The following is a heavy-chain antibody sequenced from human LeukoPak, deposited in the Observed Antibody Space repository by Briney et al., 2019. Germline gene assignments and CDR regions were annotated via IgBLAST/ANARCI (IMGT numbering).Heavy chain of an antibody. CDR3: ARLAGCYDSSGYYSCHLGFDY. Sequence: ASVKVSCKASGYTFTSYGISWVRQAPGQGLEWMGWISAYNGNTNYAQKLQGRVTMTTDTSTSTAYMEPRSLRSDDTAVYYCARLAGCYDSSGYYSCHLGFDYWGQGTLVTVSS. CDR1: GYTFTSYG. D-gene: IGHD3-22*01. CDR2: ISAYNGNT. J-gene: IGHJ4*02. V-gene: IGHV1-18*01.